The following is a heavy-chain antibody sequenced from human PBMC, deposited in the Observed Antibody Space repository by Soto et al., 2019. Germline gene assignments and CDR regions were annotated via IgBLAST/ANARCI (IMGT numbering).Heavy chain of an antibody. D-gene: IGHD3-10*01. CDR1: GFPFTTSGPG. CDR3: ARSTGGFGDLLQFDH. CDR2: IYWDDDK. Sequence: QITLKESGPTRVQPTQTLTLTCTLSGFPFTTSGPGVNWIRQPPGKALEWLALIYWDDDKRYNPSLKNRLTITKDISKNQVVLTISDMAPVDTATYFCARSTGGFGDLLQFDHWGQGTLVTVSS. V-gene: IGHV2-5*02. J-gene: IGHJ4*02.